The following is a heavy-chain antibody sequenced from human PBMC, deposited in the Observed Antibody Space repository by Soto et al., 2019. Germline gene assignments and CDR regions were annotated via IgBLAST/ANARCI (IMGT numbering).Heavy chain of an antibody. V-gene: IGHV3-7*03. CDR2: IKEDGSET. CDR1: GGHFSSYW. CDR3: ARHRSFCTSTSCYFDY. Sequence: GALILSCSASGGHFSSYWMTGVRQVPGNGLEWVANIKEDGSETFYVDSVKGRFTISRDNAKNSLYVQMNSLRDEDTAIYYCARHRSFCTSTSCYFDYWGQGNVVTVSA. D-gene: IGHD2-2*01. J-gene: IGHJ4*02.